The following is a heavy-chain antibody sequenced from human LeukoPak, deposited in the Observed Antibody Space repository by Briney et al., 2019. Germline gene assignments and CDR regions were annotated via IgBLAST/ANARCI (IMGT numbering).Heavy chain of an antibody. D-gene: IGHD1-20*01. J-gene: IGHJ4*02. Sequence: GGSLRLSCAASGFTFSSYGMHWVRQAPGKGLEWVAVISYDGSNKYYADSVKGRFTISRDNSKNTLYLQMNSLRAEDTAVYYCARGGIIGTYFDYWGQGTLVTVSS. CDR1: GFTFSSYG. CDR2: ISYDGSNK. V-gene: IGHV3-30*03. CDR3: ARGGIIGTYFDY.